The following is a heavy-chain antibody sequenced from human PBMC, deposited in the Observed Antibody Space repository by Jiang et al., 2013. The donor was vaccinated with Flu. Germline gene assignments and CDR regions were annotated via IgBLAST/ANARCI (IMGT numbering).Heavy chain of an antibody. CDR1: GFTFSSYA. J-gene: IGHJ2*01. Sequence: ASGFTFSSYAMSWVRQAPGKGLEWVSIISGSGGSTYYTDSVKGRFTISRDNSKNTVYLQMNSLRAEDTAVYYCAKDGSGYSSSSNWYFDLWGRGTLVTVSS. CDR2: ISGSGGST. D-gene: IGHD6-6*01. CDR3: AKDGSGYSSSSNWYFDL. V-gene: IGHV3-23*01.